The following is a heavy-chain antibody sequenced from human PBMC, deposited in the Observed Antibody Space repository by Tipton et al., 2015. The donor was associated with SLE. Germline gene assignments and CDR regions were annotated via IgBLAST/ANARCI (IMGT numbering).Heavy chain of an antibody. CDR1: GFTFSSYS. CDR3: ARDLRAYCSSTSCYPTRFDP. Sequence: GSLRLSCAASGFTFSSYSMSWVRQAPGKGLEWVSYISSSSSTIYYADSVKGRFTISRDNAKNSLYLQMNSLRAEDTAVYYCARDLRAYCSSTSCYPTRFDPWGQGTLVTVSS. D-gene: IGHD2-2*01. CDR2: ISSSSSTI. V-gene: IGHV3-48*01. J-gene: IGHJ5*02.